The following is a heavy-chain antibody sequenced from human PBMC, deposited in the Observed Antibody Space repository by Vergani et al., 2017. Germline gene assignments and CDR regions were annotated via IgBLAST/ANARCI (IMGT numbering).Heavy chain of an antibody. Sequence: QVQLVESGGGVVQPGGSLRLSCAASGFTFSSYGMHCVRQAPGKGLEWVAFIRYDGSNKYYAESVKGRFTISRDNSKNTLYLQMNSLRAEDTAVYYCAKDQREQWTYYFDYWGQGTLVTVSS. CDR1: GFTFSSYG. CDR3: AKDQREQWTYYFDY. J-gene: IGHJ4*02. CDR2: IRYDGSNK. D-gene: IGHD6-19*01. V-gene: IGHV3-30*02.